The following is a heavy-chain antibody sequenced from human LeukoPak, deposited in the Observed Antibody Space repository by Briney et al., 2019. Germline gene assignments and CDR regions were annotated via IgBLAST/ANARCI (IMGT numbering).Heavy chain of an antibody. CDR1: GGSISSSSYY. CDR3: ARDDYVWGSTWGYFDY. CDR2: IYYGGTT. Sequence: PSETLSPTCTVSGGSISSSSYYWGWIRQPPGKGLEWIGSIYYGGTTYYNPSLNSRVTISVDTSKNQFSLRLNFVTAADTAVYYCARDDYVWGSTWGYFDYWGQGTLVTVSS. V-gene: IGHV4-39*02. J-gene: IGHJ4*02. D-gene: IGHD3-16*01.